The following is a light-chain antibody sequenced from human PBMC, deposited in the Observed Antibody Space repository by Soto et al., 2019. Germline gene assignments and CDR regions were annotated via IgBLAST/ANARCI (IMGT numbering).Light chain of an antibody. Sequence: DIQMTQSPSSLSASVGDRVTITCRASQSINNYLSWYQQKPGKAPNLLIFGASTLQSGVPSRFSGSGSGTEFTLTISSLQPEDFATYYCLQSYRTPLTFGGGTKVEIK. CDR1: QSINNY. CDR2: GAS. V-gene: IGKV1-39*01. CDR3: LQSYRTPLT. J-gene: IGKJ4*01.